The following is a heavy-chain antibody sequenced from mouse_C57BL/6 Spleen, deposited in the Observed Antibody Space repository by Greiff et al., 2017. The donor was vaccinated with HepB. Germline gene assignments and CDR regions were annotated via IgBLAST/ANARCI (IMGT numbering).Heavy chain of an antibody. CDR2: IYPRSGNT. J-gene: IGHJ2*01. Sequence: VKLMESGAELARPGASVKLSCKASGYTFTSYGISWVKQRTGQGLEWIGEIYPRSGNTYYNEKFKGKATLTADKSSSTAYMELRSLTSEDSAVYFCARDDPYYFDYWGQGTTLTVSS. CDR3: ARDDPYYFDY. CDR1: GYTFTSYG. V-gene: IGHV1-81*01.